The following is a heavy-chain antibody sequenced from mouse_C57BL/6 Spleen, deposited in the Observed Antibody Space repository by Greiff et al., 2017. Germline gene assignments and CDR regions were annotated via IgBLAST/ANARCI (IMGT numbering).Heavy chain of an antibody. CDR2: INPNNGGT. V-gene: IGHV1-26*01. CDR3: ARYYYGSSWDYAMDY. CDR1: GYTFTDYY. Sequence: VQLQQSGPELVKPGASVKISCKASGYTFTDYYMNWVKQSHGKSLEWIGDINPNNGGTSYNQKFKGKATLTVDKSSSTAYMELRSLTSEDSAVYYCARYYYGSSWDYAMDYWGQGTSVTVSS. D-gene: IGHD1-1*01. J-gene: IGHJ4*01.